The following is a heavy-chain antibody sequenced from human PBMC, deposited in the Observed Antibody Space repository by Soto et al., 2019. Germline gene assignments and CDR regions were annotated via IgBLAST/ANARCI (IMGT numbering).Heavy chain of an antibody. Sequence: SETLSLTCTVSGGSMTSYYCSWIRQPAGKGLEWIGRVYSSGGTHYNPPLKSRVTISLDTSKNKFSLRLLSVTDAATAVYFCGGGPRFYDAFDPWGQGTVVTVSS. CDR2: VYSSGGT. V-gene: IGHV4-4*07. CDR1: GGSMTSYY. J-gene: IGHJ5*02. CDR3: GGGPRFYDAFDP. D-gene: IGHD3-3*01.